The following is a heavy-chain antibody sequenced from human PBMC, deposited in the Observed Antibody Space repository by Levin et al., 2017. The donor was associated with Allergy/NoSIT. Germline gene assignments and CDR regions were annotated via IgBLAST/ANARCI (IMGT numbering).Heavy chain of an antibody. D-gene: IGHD2-15*01. CDR1: GFTFSTYA. CDR3: AKDIWGPGEGGRGSCYWDY. Sequence: HSGGSLRLSCAASGFTFSTYAMTWVRQAPGKGLEWVSGISGSGGSTYYTDSVKGRFTISRDNSKNTAYLQMNSLRAEDTAVYYCAKDIWGPGEGGRGSCYWDYWGQGTLVTVSS. V-gene: IGHV3-23*01. J-gene: IGHJ4*02. CDR2: ISGSGGST.